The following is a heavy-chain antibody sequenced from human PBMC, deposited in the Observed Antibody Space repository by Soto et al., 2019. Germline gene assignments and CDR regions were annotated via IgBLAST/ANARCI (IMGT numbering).Heavy chain of an antibody. Sequence: QLRLQESGPGQVKASETLSLTCSISGDSISSDQYCWGWVRQPPGKGLEWIGTIYYSRRTYYNPSLKGRATVSVDTSDTQFSLSLNSVTATDTAVYCCARQTYVNKLFDSWCQGTLVSVSS. J-gene: IGHJ5*01. CDR3: ARQTYVNKLFDS. CDR1: GDSISSDQYC. V-gene: IGHV4-39*01. CDR2: IYYSRRT. D-gene: IGHD3-16*01.